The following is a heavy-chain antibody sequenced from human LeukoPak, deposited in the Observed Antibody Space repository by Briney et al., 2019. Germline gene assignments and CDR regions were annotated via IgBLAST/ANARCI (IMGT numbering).Heavy chain of an antibody. Sequence: ASVKVFCKASGYTFTSYYMHWVRQAPAQGLEWMGIINPSGGSTIYAQKFQGRVTMTRYTSTSTVFMELISERSEDTAVYYCARLRGYSYGYTVDYWGQGTVVTVSS. J-gene: IGHJ4*02. CDR2: INPSGGST. CDR3: ARLRGYSYGYTVDY. CDR1: GYTFTSYY. D-gene: IGHD5-18*01. V-gene: IGHV1-46*01.